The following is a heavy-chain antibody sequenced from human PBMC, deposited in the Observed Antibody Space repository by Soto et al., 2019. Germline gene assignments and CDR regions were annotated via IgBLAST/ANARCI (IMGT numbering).Heavy chain of an antibody. D-gene: IGHD1-26*01. CDR3: ARRRMGATRWYFDL. CDR1: GYTFTSYD. V-gene: IGHV1-8*01. Sequence: ASVKVSCKASGYTFTSYDINWVRQATGQGLEWMGWMNPNSGNTGYAQKFQGRVTMTRNTSISTAYMELSSLRSEDTAVYYCARRRMGATRWYFDLWGRGTLVTVSS. CDR2: MNPNSGNT. J-gene: IGHJ2*01.